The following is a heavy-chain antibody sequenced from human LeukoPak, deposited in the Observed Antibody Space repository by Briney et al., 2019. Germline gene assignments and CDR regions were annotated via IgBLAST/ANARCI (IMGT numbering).Heavy chain of an antibody. D-gene: IGHD3-16*01. CDR3: ARWGGKAITSDFDY. CDR2: ISGSGGST. V-gene: IGHV3-23*01. J-gene: IGHJ4*02. CDR1: GFTFSSYG. Sequence: GGSLRLSCAASGFTFSSYGMSWVRQAPGKGLEWVSAISGSGGSTYYADSVKGRFTISRDKSKNTLYLQMNSLRAEDTAVYYCARWGGKAITSDFDYWGQGTLVTVSS.